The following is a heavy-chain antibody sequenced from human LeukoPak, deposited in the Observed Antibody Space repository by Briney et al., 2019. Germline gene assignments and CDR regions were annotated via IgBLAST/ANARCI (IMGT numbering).Heavy chain of an antibody. D-gene: IGHD5-24*01. CDR2: ISSSSSTI. CDR1: GFTFSLYS. V-gene: IGHV3-48*04. Sequence: GGSLRLSCAASGFTFSLYSMSWVRQAPGKGLEWLSYISSSSSTIYYTDSVKGRFTISRDNAKNSLHLQMNSLRAEDTAVYYCARDRDGSNLFDYWGQGTLVTVSS. J-gene: IGHJ4*02. CDR3: ARDRDGSNLFDY.